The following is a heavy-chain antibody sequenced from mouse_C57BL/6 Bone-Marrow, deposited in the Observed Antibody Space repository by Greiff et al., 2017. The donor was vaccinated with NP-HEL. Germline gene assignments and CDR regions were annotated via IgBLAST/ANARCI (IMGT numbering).Heavy chain of an antibody. CDR3: ARDPPAYDVNWYFDV. D-gene: IGHD2-12*01. V-gene: IGHV5-4*01. CDR1: GFTFSSYA. Sequence: EVKLVESGGGLVKPGGSLKLSCAASGFTFSSYAMSWVRQTPEKRLEWVATISDGGSYTSYPDNVKGRFTISRDNAKNNLYLQMSHLKSEDTAMYYCARDPPAYDVNWYFDVWGTGTTVTVSS. J-gene: IGHJ1*03. CDR2: ISDGGSYT.